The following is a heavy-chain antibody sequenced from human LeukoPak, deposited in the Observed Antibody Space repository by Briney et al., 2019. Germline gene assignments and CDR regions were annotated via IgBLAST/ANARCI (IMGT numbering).Heavy chain of an antibody. Sequence: PSETLSLTCTVSGGSISSYYWSWIRQPPGKGLEWIGYIYYSGSTNYNPSLKSRVTISVDTSKNQFSLKLSSVTAADTAVYYCARPQGYRPDFDYWGQGTLVTVSS. J-gene: IGHJ4*02. CDR3: ARPQGYRPDFDY. V-gene: IGHV4-59*08. D-gene: IGHD5-12*01. CDR1: GGSISSYY. CDR2: IYYSGST.